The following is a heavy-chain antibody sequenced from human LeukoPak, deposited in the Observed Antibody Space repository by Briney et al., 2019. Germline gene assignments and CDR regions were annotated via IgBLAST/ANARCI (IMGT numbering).Heavy chain of an antibody. CDR2: ISSTSNYI. V-gene: IGHV3-21*01. D-gene: IGHD1-26*01. CDR3: ARGGIITSYAFEI. CDR1: GFTFSSYA. J-gene: IGHJ3*02. Sequence: GGSLRLSCAASGFTFSSYAISWVRQAPGKGLEWVSCISSTSNYIFYADSVRGRFTISRDNAKNSLYLQMDSLRAEDTAVYYCARGGIITSYAFEIWGQGAMVTVSS.